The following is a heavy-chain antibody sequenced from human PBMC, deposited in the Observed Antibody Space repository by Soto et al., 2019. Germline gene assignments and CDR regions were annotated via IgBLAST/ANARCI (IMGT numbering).Heavy chain of an antibody. CDR2: INHSGST. CDR3: ARVDSYGDRHDGERQSTTNYYGMDV. V-gene: IGHV4-34*01. J-gene: IGHJ6*02. D-gene: IGHD3-10*01. CDR1: GGSSSSHY. Sequence: PSETLSLTCVVYGGSSSSHYYSWIRQPPGKGLEWIGEINHSGSTNYNPSLKSRVTISVDTSKNQFSLKLSSVTAADTAVYYCARVDSYGDRHDGERQSTTNYYGMDVWGQGTTVTVSS.